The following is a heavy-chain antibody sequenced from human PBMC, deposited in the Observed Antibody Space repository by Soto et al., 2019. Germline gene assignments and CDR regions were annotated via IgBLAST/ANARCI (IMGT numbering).Heavy chain of an antibody. CDR2: LNSSGRT. CDR3: ARLPRTSVAGTGTDY. D-gene: IGHD6-19*01. CDR1: GVSISSSDYY. J-gene: IGHJ4*02. V-gene: IGHV4-39*01. Sequence: QLQPQESGPGLLKPSETLSLTCTVFGVSISSSDYYWGWIRQPPGKGLEWIASLNSSGRTFYNPSLKSRVTISVDTSKDQFSLKLTSVTAADTAVYYCARLPRTSVAGTGTDYWGQGILVTVSS.